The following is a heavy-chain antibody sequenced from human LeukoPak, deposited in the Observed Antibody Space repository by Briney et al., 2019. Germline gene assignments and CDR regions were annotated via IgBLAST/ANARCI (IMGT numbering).Heavy chain of an antibody. Sequence: PSETLSLTCTVSGGSISSSSYYWGWIRQPPGKGLEWIGSIYYSGSTYYNPSLKSRVTISVDTSKNQFSLKLSSVTAADTAVYYCARGRDDYVWGSYRPYYFDYWGQGTLVTVSS. J-gene: IGHJ4*02. V-gene: IGHV4-39*01. CDR1: GGSISSSSYY. CDR2: IYYSGST. D-gene: IGHD3-16*02. CDR3: ARGRDDYVWGSYRPYYFDY.